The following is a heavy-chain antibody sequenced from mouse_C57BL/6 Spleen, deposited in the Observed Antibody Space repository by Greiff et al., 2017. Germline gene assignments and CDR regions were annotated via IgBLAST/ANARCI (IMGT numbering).Heavy chain of an antibody. Sequence: QVQLKESGAELARPGASVKLSCKASGYTFTSYGISWVKQRTGQGLEWIGEIYPRSGNTYYNEKFKGKATLTADKSSSTAYMELRSLTSEDSAVYFCAREVDNYGDDQGAWFAYWGQGTLGTVSA. V-gene: IGHV1-81*01. J-gene: IGHJ3*01. CDR3: AREVDNYGDDQGAWFAY. CDR2: IYPRSGNT. CDR1: GYTFTSYG. D-gene: IGHD2-2*01.